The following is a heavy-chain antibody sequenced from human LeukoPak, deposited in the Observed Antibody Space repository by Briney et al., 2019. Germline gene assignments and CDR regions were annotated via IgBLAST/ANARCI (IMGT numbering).Heavy chain of an antibody. Sequence: ASVKVSCKAFGFTFTSYDINWVRQATGQGLEWMGWMNPNSGNTGYAQKFQGRVTITRNTSISTAYMELSSLRSEDTAVYYCARGRSDYDFWSGYYGYWGQGTLVTVSS. V-gene: IGHV1-8*03. CDR3: ARGRSDYDFWSGYYGY. CDR2: MNPNSGNT. CDR1: GFTFTSYD. J-gene: IGHJ4*02. D-gene: IGHD3-3*01.